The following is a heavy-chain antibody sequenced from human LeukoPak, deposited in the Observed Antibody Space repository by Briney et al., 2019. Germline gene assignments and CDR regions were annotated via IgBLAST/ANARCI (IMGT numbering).Heavy chain of an antibody. CDR3: ARVVPNLLHFDY. J-gene: IGHJ4*02. D-gene: IGHD3-10*01. V-gene: IGHV1-2*02. Sequence: ASVKVSCKASGYTFTGYYMHWVRQAPGQGLEWMGWINPNSGGINYAQKFQGRVTMTRDTSISTAYMELSRLRSDDTAVYYCARVVPNLLHFDYWGQGTLVTVSS. CDR2: INPNSGGI. CDR1: GYTFTGYY.